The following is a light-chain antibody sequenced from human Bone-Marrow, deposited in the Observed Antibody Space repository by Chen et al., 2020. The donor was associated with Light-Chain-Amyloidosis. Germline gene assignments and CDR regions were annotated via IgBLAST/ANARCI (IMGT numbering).Light chain of an antibody. V-gene: IGLV3-21*04. CDR1: NIGGKT. CDR2: YDS. J-gene: IGLJ1*01. Sequence: SFVLTQHPSWSVAPVKTARIPCGGDNIGGKTVHWYQQKSGQAPVLVIFYDSDRPSGVPERFSGSNSGNLATLTISGVEAGDEGDYYCQVWDRSSDHFVFGTGTKVSVL. CDR3: QVWDRSSDHFV.